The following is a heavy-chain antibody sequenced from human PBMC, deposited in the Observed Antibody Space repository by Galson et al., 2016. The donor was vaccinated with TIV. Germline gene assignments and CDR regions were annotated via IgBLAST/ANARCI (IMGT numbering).Heavy chain of an antibody. CDR1: GDSIASGAYY. CDR2: IYLTGST. D-gene: IGHD1-1*01. V-gene: IGHV4-31*03. CDR3: ASETTRGVWFDP. Sequence: TLSLTCTVSGDSIASGAYYWSWIRQLPGKGLEWIGYIYLTGSTYYKSSLKSRLSMSVDTSKNQFSLNLKSVTAADTAVSYCASETTRGVWFDPWGQGTLVTVSS. J-gene: IGHJ5*02.